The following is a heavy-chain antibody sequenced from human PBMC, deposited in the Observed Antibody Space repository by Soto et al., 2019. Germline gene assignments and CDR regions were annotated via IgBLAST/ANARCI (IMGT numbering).Heavy chain of an antibody. CDR1: GGAISGYY. V-gene: IGHV4-4*07. Sequence: QVQLQESGPGLVKPSETLSLNCTVTGGAISGYYWTWMRQSAGGGLEWIGRIYSSGSTNYNPSLKSRVTIPLDTSMNHFSLRLSSVTAADTAVYYCARGQRFSDWFDPWGQGTLVTVSS. CDR2: IYSSGST. J-gene: IGHJ5*02. CDR3: ARGQRFSDWFDP. D-gene: IGHD3-3*01.